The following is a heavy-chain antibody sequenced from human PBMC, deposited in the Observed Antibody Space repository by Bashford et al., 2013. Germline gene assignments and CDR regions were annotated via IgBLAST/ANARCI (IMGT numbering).Heavy chain of an antibody. J-gene: IGHJ4*02. CDR3: STSPGQQLSSFDY. CDR2: IYPGDSDT. Sequence: WVRQMPGKGLEWMGIIYPGDSDTRYSPSFQGQVTISADKSISTAYLQWSTLKASDTAMYYCSTSPGQQLSSFDYWGQGTPGHRLL. V-gene: IGHV5-51*01. D-gene: IGHD6-13*01.